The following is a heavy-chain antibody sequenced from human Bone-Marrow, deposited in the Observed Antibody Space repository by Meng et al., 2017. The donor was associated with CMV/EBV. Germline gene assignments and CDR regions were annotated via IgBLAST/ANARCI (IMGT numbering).Heavy chain of an antibody. CDR2: ISGSGGST. J-gene: IGHJ4*02. CDR1: GFTFSSYA. Sequence: GESLKISCAASGFTFSSYAMSWVRQAPGKGLEWVSAISGSGGSTYYADSVKGRFTISRDNSKNTLYLQRNSLRAEDTAVYYCAKDSSGWTYFDYRGQGTLVTVSS. CDR3: AKDSSGWTYFDY. D-gene: IGHD6-19*01. V-gene: IGHV3-23*01.